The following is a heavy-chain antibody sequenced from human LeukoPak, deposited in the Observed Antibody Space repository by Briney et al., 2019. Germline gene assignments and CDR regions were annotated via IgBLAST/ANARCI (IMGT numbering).Heavy chain of an antibody. Sequence: SETLSLTCTVSGGSISSGDYYWSWIRQPPGKGLEWIGYIYYSGSTYYNPSLKSRVTISVDTSKNQFSLKLSSVTAADTAVYYCARLAFYDILTAQSGDLYYFDYWGQGTLVTVSS. D-gene: IGHD3-9*01. CDR3: ARLAFYDILTAQSGDLYYFDY. CDR1: GGSISSGDYY. J-gene: IGHJ4*02. V-gene: IGHV4-30-4*01. CDR2: IYYSGST.